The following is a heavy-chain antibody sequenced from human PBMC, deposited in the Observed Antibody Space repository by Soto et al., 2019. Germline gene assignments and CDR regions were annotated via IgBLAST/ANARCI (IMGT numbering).Heavy chain of an antibody. V-gene: IGHV3-11*06. CDR3: ARDSGSSKYGLDV. D-gene: IGHD6-13*01. CDR1: GFSISDDY. Sequence: QVQLVESGGGLVKPGGSLRLSCVASGFSISDDYMPWIRQAPGKGLEGVSHISSSSIYTSYAHSVKGRFTISSDNAKNSLYLQMNSLTSEDTAVYYCARDSGSSKYGLDVWGQGTTVIVSS. J-gene: IGHJ6*02. CDR2: ISSSSIYT.